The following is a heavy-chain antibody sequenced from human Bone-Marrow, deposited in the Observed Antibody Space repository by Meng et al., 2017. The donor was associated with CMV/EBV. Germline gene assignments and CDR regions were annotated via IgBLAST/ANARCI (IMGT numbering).Heavy chain of an antibody. CDR1: GGSISSSSYY. CDR2: IYYSGST. D-gene: IGHD4-11*01. Sequence: SETLSLTCTVSGGSISSSSYYWGWIRQPPGKGLEWIGSIYYSGSTNYNPSLKSRVTISVDTSKNQFSLKLSSVTAADTAVYYCARTTVTTNPYYYYYYGMDVWGQGTTVTVSS. CDR3: ARTTVTTNPYYYYYYGMDV. J-gene: IGHJ6*02. V-gene: IGHV4-39*07.